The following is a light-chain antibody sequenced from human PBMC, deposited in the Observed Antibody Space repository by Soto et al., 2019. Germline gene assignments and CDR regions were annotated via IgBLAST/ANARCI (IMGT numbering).Light chain of an antibody. CDR1: QSVSSY. J-gene: IGKJ1*01. CDR3: QQRRNWPS. V-gene: IGKV3-11*01. Sequence: EVVMTQSPATLSLSPGERATLSCRASQSVSSYLAWYQQKPGQAPRLLIYDASNRATGIPARFSGSGSGTEFTLTISSLEPEDFAVYYCQQRRNWPSFGQGTKVEIK. CDR2: DAS.